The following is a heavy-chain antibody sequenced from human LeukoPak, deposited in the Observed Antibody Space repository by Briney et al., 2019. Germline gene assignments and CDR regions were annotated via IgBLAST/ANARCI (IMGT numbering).Heavy chain of an antibody. CDR1: GFTFSNYS. J-gene: IGHJ4*02. CDR3: ARDRGMVRGVSYYFDY. V-gene: IGHV3-21*01. Sequence: GGSLRLSCVGFGFTFSNYSMNWVRQAPGKGLEWVSSISSSSSYIYYADSVKGRFTISRDNAKNSLYLQMNSLRAEDTAVYYCARDRGMVRGVSYYFDYWGQGTLVTVSS. D-gene: IGHD3-10*01. CDR2: ISSSSSYI.